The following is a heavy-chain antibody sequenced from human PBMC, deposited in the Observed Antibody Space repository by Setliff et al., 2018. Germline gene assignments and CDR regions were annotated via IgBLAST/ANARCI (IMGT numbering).Heavy chain of an antibody. CDR1: GGTFNTYG. CDR3: ARDRGQLANGMDV. J-gene: IGHJ6*02. Sequence: GASVKVSCKASGGTFNTYGLSWVRQAPGQGLEWMGGIIPIIGEPNYAQKFQGRVTITADESTSTAYMELRSLKSEDTAVYYCARDRGQLANGMDVWGQGTTVTVSS. D-gene: IGHD6-6*01. V-gene: IGHV1-69*13. CDR2: IIPIIGEP.